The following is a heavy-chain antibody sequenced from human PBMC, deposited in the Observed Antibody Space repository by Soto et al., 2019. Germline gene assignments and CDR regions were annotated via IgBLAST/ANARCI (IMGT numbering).Heavy chain of an antibody. V-gene: IGHV3-48*01. D-gene: IGHD3-22*01. J-gene: IGHJ5*02. CDR3: AKVGYYDSSGHNWFDP. Sequence: PGGSLRLSCAASGFTFSSYSMNWVRQAPGKGLEWVSYISSSSSTIYYADSVKGRFTISRDNSKNTLYLQMNSLRADDTAVYYCAKVGYYDSSGHNWFDPWGQGTLVRSPQ. CDR2: ISSSSSTI. CDR1: GFTFSSYS.